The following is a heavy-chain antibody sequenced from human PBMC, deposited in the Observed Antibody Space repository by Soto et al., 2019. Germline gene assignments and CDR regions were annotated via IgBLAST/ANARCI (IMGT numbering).Heavy chain of an antibody. Sequence: DSVKVSCKASGYTFTSYGISWVRQAPGQGLEWMGWISAYNGNTNYAQKLQGRVTMTTDTSTSTAYMELRSLRSDDTAVYYCARDRGTAAAPYGMDVCGQGPTVTVSS. CDR1: GYTFTSYG. V-gene: IGHV1-18*01. J-gene: IGHJ6*02. CDR2: ISAYNGNT. D-gene: IGHD6-13*01. CDR3: ARDRGTAAAPYGMDV.